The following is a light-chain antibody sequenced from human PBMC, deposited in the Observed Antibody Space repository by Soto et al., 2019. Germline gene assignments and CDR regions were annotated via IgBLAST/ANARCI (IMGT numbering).Light chain of an antibody. CDR3: PQQGSSLVT. V-gene: IGKV3-20*01. CDR1: QSVSSNH. Sequence: EIVLTQSPGTLSLSPGERATLSCRASQSVSSNHLAWYQQRPCQAPRLLIYGASIRATGIPDRFSGSGSGTAFTVTISRLEPEDFAVFYCPQQGSSLVTFGPGTRLAIQ. CDR2: GAS. J-gene: IGKJ5*01.